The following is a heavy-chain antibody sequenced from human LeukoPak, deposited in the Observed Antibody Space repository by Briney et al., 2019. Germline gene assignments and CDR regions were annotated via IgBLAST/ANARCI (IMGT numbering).Heavy chain of an antibody. D-gene: IGHD4-23*01. CDR1: GGSFSGYY. CDR2: INHSGST. J-gene: IGHJ5*02. CDR3: ATLTTVVTS. Sequence: SETLSLTCAVYGGSFSGYYWSWIRQPPGKGLEWIGEINHSGSTNYNPSLKSRVTISVDTSKNQFSLKLTSVTAADTAVYYCATLTTVVTSWGQGTLVTVSS. V-gene: IGHV4-34*01.